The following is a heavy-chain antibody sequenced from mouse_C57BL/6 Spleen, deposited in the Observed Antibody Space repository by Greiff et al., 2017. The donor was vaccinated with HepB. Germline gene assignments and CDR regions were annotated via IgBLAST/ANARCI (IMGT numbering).Heavy chain of an antibody. CDR1: GYTFTSYW. V-gene: IGHV1-69*01. D-gene: IGHD3-1*01. Sequence: QVQLQQPGAELVMPGASVKLSCKASGYTFTSYWMHWVKQRPGQGLEWIGEIDPSDSYTNYNQKFKGKSTLTVDKSSSTAYMQLSSLTSEDSAVYYCARSGVCDYWGQGTTLTVSS. J-gene: IGHJ2*01. CDR2: IDPSDSYT. CDR3: ARSGVCDY.